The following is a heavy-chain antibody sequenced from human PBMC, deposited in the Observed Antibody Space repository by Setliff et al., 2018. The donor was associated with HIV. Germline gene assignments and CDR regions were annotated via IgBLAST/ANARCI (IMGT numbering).Heavy chain of an antibody. CDR2: IYSGGST. CDR1: GFTVSSNY. V-gene: IGHV3-66*02. Sequence: GGSLRLSCAASGFTVSSNYMSWVRQAPGKGLEWVSVIYSGGSTYYADSLKGRFTISRDNAKNSLYLQMNSLRPEDTAVYYCARVQQQLLQEDDYFDYWGQGTLVTVSS. D-gene: IGHD6-13*01. CDR3: ARVQQQLLQEDDYFDY. J-gene: IGHJ4*02.